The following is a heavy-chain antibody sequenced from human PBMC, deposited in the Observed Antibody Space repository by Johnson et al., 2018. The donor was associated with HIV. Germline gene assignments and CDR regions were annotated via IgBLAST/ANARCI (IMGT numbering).Heavy chain of an antibody. V-gene: IGHV3-48*01. CDR3: ARDRSENAFDI. J-gene: IGHJ3*02. CDR2: ISSSGGTI. Sequence: KGLEWVSYISSSGGTIYYADSVKGRFTISRDNSKNTLYLQMNSLRAEDTAVYYCARDRSENAFDIWGQGTMVTVSS.